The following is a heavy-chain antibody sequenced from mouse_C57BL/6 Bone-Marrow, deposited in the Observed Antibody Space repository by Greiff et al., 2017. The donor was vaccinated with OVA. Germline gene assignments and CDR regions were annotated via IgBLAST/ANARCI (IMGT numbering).Heavy chain of an antibody. CDR3: ASPYYSNYDWFAY. V-gene: IGHV5-15*01. J-gene: IGHJ3*01. CDR2: ISNLAYSI. Sequence: DVQLVESGGGLVQPGGSLKLSCAASGFTFSDYGMAWVRQAPRKGPEWVAFISNLAYSIYYADTVTGRFTISRENAKNTLYLEMSSLRSEDTAMYYCASPYYSNYDWFAYWGQGTLVTVSA. D-gene: IGHD2-5*01. CDR1: GFTFSDYG.